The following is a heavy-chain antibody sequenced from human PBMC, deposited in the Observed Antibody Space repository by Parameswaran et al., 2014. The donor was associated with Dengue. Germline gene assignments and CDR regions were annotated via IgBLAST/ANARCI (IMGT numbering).Heavy chain of an antibody. Sequence: RWIRQPPGKALEWLALIYWDDDKRYSSSLKSRLTITKDTSQNHVVLTMTNMDPVDTGTYYCAHREAAGWFDPWGQGILVTVSS. CDR3: AHREAAGWFDP. CDR2: IYWDDDK. V-gene: IGHV2-5*08. J-gene: IGHJ5*02.